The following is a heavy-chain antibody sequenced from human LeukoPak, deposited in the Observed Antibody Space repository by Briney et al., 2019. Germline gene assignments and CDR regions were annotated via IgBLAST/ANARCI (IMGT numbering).Heavy chain of an antibody. Sequence: PGGSLRLSCATSGFDFSSYSMNWVRQAPGRGLEWVSSISNSRGNIFYADSVKGRFTISRDNSKNTLYLRMNSLRAEDTAVYYCAKGPPGIAVAGTDYWGQGTLVTVSS. V-gene: IGHV3-21*04. J-gene: IGHJ4*02. CDR2: ISNSRGNI. D-gene: IGHD6-19*01. CDR1: GFDFSSYS. CDR3: AKGPPGIAVAGTDY.